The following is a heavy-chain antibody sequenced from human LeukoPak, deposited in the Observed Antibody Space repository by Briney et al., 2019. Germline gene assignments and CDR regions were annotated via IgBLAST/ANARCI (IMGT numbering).Heavy chain of an antibody. D-gene: IGHD3-10*01. CDR3: AKDGLWFGEPYFDY. J-gene: IGHJ4*02. CDR1: GLTFSDYY. Sequence: KAGGSLRLSCAASGLTFSDYYMSWIRQAPGKGLEWVSYISSSGSTIYYADSVKGRFTMSRDNAKNSLYLQMNSLRAEDTAVYYCAKDGLWFGEPYFDYWGQGTLVTVSS. V-gene: IGHV3-11*01. CDR2: ISSSGSTI.